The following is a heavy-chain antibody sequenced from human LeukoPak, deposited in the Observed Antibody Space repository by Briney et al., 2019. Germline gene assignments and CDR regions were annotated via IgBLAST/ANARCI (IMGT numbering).Heavy chain of an antibody. CDR2: ISGSGGST. CDR1: GFTFSSYA. D-gene: IGHD3-3*01. V-gene: IGHV3-23*01. J-gene: IGHJ4*02. Sequence: GGSLRLSCAASGFTFSSYAMSWVRQAPGKGLEWVSAISGSGGSTYYADSVKGRFTISRDNSKNTLYLQMNSLRAEDTAVYYCAKDFLVGGVVIYYFDYWGQGTLVTASS. CDR3: AKDFLVGGVVIYYFDY.